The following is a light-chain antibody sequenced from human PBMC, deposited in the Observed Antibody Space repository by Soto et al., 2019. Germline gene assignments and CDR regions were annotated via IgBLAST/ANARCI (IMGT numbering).Light chain of an antibody. CDR3: QQYGSSPIT. V-gene: IGKV3-20*01. J-gene: IGKJ5*01. Sequence: EIVLTQAPYTLSLSPGERATLSCRASQSIRSERLAWYQQKPGQAPRLLIYGASSRATGIPDRFSGSGSGTDFTLTISRPEPEDFAVYYCQQYGSSPITFGQGTRLEIK. CDR1: QSIRSER. CDR2: GAS.